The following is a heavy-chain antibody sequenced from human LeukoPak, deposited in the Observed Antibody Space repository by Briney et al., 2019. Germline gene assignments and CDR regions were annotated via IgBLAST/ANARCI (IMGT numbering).Heavy chain of an antibody. CDR2: IAWNSDII. V-gene: IGHV3-9*03. Sequence: GGSLRLSCAASGFIFDDYAMHWLPQVPGKGLEWGSDIAWNSDIIGYADSVKGRFTIGRDNYKDYMYLQMTSLRAEDMAFYYCAKAFYYDNSGNHFDYWGQGTLVTVSS. D-gene: IGHD3-22*01. CDR3: AKAFYYDNSGNHFDY. J-gene: IGHJ4*02. CDR1: GFIFDDYA.